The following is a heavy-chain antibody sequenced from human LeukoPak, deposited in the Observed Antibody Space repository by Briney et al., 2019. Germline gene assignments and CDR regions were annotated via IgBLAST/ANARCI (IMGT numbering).Heavy chain of an antibody. J-gene: IGHJ5*02. Sequence: GGSLRLSCAASGFTFSSYAMSWVRQAPGKRLEWVSNIGVSGGSTFYADSVRGRFTISRDNSKNTLYLQMNSLRAEDSAVYYCAKVYYSSSWSPLPFDPWGQGTLVTVSS. CDR3: AKVYYSSSWSPLPFDP. CDR2: IGVSGGST. CDR1: GFTFSSYA. V-gene: IGHV3-23*01. D-gene: IGHD6-13*01.